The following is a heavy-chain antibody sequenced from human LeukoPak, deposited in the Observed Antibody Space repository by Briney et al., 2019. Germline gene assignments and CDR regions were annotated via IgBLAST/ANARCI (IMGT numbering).Heavy chain of an antibody. D-gene: IGHD3-3*01. CDR1: GFTFSSYG. CDR2: ISYDGSNK. Sequence: GGSLRLSCAASGFTFSSYGMHWVRQAPGKGLEWVAVISYDGSNKYYADSVKGRFTISRDNSKNTLYLQMNSLRAEDTAVYYCAKDLSESDFWSGYPYGMDVWGQGTTVTVSS. V-gene: IGHV3-30*18. CDR3: AKDLSESDFWSGYPYGMDV. J-gene: IGHJ6*02.